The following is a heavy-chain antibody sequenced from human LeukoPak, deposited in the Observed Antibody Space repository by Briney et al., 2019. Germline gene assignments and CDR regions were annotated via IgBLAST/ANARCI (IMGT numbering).Heavy chain of an antibody. CDR2: IKQDGNEE. CDR1: GFTFNSFW. V-gene: IGHV3-7*03. J-gene: IGHJ4*02. CDR3: VSGGDSGY. D-gene: IGHD2-21*02. Sequence: GGSLRLSCAASGFTFNSFWMSWVRQAPGKGLEWVANIKQDGNEENYVDSVEGRFTISRDNAKNSLYLQMNSLRADDTGVYFCVSGGDSGYWGQGTLVTVSS.